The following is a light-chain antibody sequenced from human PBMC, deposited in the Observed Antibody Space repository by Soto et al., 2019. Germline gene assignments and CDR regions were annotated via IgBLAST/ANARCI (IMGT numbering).Light chain of an antibody. CDR3: QSYDSSLSGV. CDR2: GNS. V-gene: IGLV1-40*01. J-gene: IGLJ3*02. CDR1: SSNIGAGYD. Sequence: QPVLTQPPSVSGAPGQRVTISCTGSSSNIGAGYDVHWYQQLPGTAPKLLIHGNSNRPSGVPDRFSGSKSGTSASLAITGLQAEDEADYYCQSYDSSLSGVFGGGTKLTVL.